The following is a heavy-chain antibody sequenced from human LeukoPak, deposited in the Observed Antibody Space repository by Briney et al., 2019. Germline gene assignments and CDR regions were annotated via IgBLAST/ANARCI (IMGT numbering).Heavy chain of an antibody. CDR3: ARDLSSNYYWEGYYFDY. Sequence: PGRSLRLSCAASGFTFSSYGMHWVRQAPGKGLEWMAVIWYDGSNKYYADSVKGRFTISRDNSKNTLYLQMNSLRAEDTAVYYCARDLSSNYYWEGYYFDYWGQGTLVTVSS. CDR2: IWYDGSNK. CDR1: GFTFSSYG. V-gene: IGHV3-33*01. D-gene: IGHD4-11*01. J-gene: IGHJ4*02.